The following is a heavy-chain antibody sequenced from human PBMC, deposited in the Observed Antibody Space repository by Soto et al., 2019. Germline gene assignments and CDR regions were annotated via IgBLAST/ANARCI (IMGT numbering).Heavy chain of an antibody. Sequence: EVQLVESGGGLVQPGRSLRLSCAASGFTFDDYAMHWVRQAPGKGLEWVSGISWNSGSIGYADSVKGRFTISRDNAKNSLYLQMNSLRAEDTALYSCAKDISPGGLGLVIPGFDYWGQGTLVTVSS. CDR3: AKDISPGGLGLVIPGFDY. CDR2: ISWNSGSI. D-gene: IGHD3-9*01. V-gene: IGHV3-9*01. J-gene: IGHJ4*02. CDR1: GFTFDDYA.